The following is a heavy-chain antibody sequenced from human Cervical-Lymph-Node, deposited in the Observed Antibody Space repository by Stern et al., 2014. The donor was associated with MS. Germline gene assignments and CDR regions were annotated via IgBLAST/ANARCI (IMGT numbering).Heavy chain of an antibody. CDR1: GFSLSNARMG. D-gene: IGHD3-10*01. V-gene: IGHV2-26*01. Sequence: QVTLRESGPVLVKPTETLMLTCTVSGFSLSNARMGVSWIRQPPGKALEWLAHILSNREKSYNPFLKSRLTISKDTSKSQVVLTMTNMDPVDTATYFCARILYDGAYRGDYWGQGTLVTVSS. J-gene: IGHJ4*02. CDR2: ILSNREK. CDR3: ARILYDGAYRGDY.